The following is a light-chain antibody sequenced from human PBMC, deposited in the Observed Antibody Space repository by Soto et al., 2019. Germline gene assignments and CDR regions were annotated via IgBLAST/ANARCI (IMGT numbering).Light chain of an antibody. J-gene: IGLJ2*01. CDR1: RSDVGTYNL. V-gene: IGLV2-23*01. CDR3: CSYAGSSTYVI. CDR2: EGS. Sequence: QSVLTQPASVSGSPGQSITISCTGTRSDVGTYNLVSWYQQHPGKAPKLMIYEGSKRPSGVSNRFSGSTSGNTASLTISGLQAEDEADYYCCSYAGSSTYVIFGGGTKLTVL.